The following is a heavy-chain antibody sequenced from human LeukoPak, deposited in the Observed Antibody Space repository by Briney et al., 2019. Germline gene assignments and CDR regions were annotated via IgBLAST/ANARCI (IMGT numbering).Heavy chain of an antibody. J-gene: IGHJ4*02. CDR2: IKQDGSET. D-gene: IGHD3-16*01. CDR3: AKDRDLGGY. Sequence: GGSLRLSCAASGFTFSNYWMSWVRQAPGKGLEWVAHIKQDGSETYYIESMKGRFTISRDNAKNSLYLQMNSLRAEDTAVYYCAKDRDLGGYWGQGTLVTVSS. CDR1: GFTFSNYW. V-gene: IGHV3-7*03.